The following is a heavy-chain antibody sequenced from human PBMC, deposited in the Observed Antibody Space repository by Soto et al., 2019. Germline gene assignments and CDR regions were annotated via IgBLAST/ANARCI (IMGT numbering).Heavy chain of an antibody. CDR2: INPYNGNT. V-gene: IGHV1-18*04. Sequence: QVQLVQSGPEVKKPGASVKVSCKASGYRFISYSINWVRQAPGQGLEWMAWINPYNGNTNYAQKIQGRVTVTTDTSTSTAHMELRSLRSDDTAVYYCVRELGIPAPASLGYKNGMDVWGQGTTVTVSS. CDR3: VRELGIPAPASLGYKNGMDV. D-gene: IGHD6-13*01. CDR1: GYRFISYS. J-gene: IGHJ6*02.